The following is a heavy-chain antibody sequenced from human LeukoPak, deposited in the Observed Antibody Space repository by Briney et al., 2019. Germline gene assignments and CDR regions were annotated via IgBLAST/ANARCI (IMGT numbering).Heavy chain of an antibody. CDR2: ISTSSSYI. J-gene: IGHJ4*02. CDR3: ARGTLNIPGEHGAFDY. Sequence: GGSLRLSCAASGFTFSSYSMNWVRQAPGKGLEWVSSISTSSSYIHYADSVKDRFTISRDNAKNSLYLQMNSLRAEDTAVYYCARGTLNIPGEHGAFDYWGQGTLVTVSS. CDR1: GFTFSSYS. V-gene: IGHV3-21*01. D-gene: IGHD1-14*01.